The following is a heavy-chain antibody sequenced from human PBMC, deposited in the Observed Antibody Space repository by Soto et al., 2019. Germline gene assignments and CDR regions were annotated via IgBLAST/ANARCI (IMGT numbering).Heavy chain of an antibody. J-gene: IGHJ6*02. CDR2: ITYDGSHQ. Sequence: QVQVVESGGGVVQPGRSLRLSCTASGFTFSDYGMHWVRQAPGKGLEWVAVITYDGSHQYYADSVKGRFTISRDNSKNTGYAQMNSLRPEDTAVYFCAKGLGGGGWHPACYGMDVWGQGTTVTVSS. CDR1: GFTFSDYG. CDR3: AKGLGGGGWHPACYGMDV. V-gene: IGHV3-30*18. D-gene: IGHD6-19*01.